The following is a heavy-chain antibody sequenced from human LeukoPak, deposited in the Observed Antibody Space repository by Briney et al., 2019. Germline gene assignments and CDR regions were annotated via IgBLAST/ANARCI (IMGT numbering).Heavy chain of an antibody. Sequence: SETLSLTCTVSGGSISSYYWSWIRQPAGKGLEWIGRIYTSGSTNYNPSLKSRVTMSVDTSKNQFSLKLSSVTAADMAVFYCARVTSYLAFDIFGQGTIVTVSS. CDR3: ARVTSYLAFDI. V-gene: IGHV4-4*07. CDR2: IYTSGST. D-gene: IGHD3-10*01. CDR1: GGSISSYY. J-gene: IGHJ3*02.